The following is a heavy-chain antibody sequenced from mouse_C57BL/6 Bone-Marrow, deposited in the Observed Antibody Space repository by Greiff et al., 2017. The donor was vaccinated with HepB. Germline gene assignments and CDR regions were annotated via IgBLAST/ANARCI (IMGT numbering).Heavy chain of an antibody. V-gene: IGHV5-6*01. CDR2: ISSGGSYT. Sequence: DVHLVESGGDLVKPGGSLKLSCAASGFTFSSYGMSWVRQTPDKRLEWVATISSGGSYTYYPDSVKGRFTISRDNAKNTLYLQMSSLKSEDTAMYYCARPYDYSFAYWGQGTLVTVSA. CDR3: ARPYDYSFAY. CDR1: GFTFSSYG. J-gene: IGHJ3*01. D-gene: IGHD2-4*01.